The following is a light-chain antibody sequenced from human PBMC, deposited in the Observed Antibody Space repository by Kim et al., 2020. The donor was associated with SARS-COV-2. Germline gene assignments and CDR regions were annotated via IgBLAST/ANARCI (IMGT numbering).Light chain of an antibody. Sequence: SYELTQPPSVSVSPGQTASITCSGDKLGDKYVCWYQQKPGQSPAPVIFQDTKRPSGIPERFSGSKSGNTATLTISGTQPTDEAYYYCQVWDSNTKGVFGGGTKVTVL. CDR1: KLGDKY. CDR3: QVWDSNTKGV. V-gene: IGLV3-1*01. J-gene: IGLJ3*02. CDR2: QDT.